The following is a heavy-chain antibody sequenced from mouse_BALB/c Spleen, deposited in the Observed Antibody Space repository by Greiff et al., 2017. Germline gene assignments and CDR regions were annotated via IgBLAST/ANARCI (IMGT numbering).Heavy chain of an antibody. CDR1: GFTFNTYA. J-gene: IGHJ3*01. D-gene: IGHD2-4*01. CDR3: VSPSMITTGAFAY. Sequence: DVHLVESGGGLVQPKGSLKLSCAASGFTFNTYAMNWVRQAPGKGLEWVARIRSKSNNYATYYADSVKDRFTISRDDSQSMLYLQMNNLKTEDTAMYYCVSPSMITTGAFAYWGQGTLVTVSA. CDR2: IRSKSNNYAT. V-gene: IGHV10-1*02.